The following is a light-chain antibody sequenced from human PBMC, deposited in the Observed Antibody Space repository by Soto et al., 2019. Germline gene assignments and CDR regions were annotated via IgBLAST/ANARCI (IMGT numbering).Light chain of an antibody. CDR2: DAS. Sequence: EIVLTQSPATLSLSPGERATLSCRASQSVNSYLAWYQQRPGQAPRLLIYDASSRATGVPARFGGSGSGTDFTLTISGLEPEDFAIYYCQQRANWPPITFGQGTRLAIK. CDR3: QQRANWPPIT. CDR1: QSVNSY. V-gene: IGKV3-11*01. J-gene: IGKJ5*01.